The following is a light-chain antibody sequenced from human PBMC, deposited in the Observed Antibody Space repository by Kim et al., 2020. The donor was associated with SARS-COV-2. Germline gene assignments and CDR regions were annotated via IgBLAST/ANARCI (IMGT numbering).Light chain of an antibody. J-gene: IGLJ2*01. Sequence: SYELTQPPSVSVSPGQTASITCAGDKLGDKYACWYQQKAGQSPVLVIYQDSKRPSGIPERFSGSNSGNTATLTISGTQAMDEADYYCQAWDSSVVFGGGTQRIVL. CDR2: QDS. CDR3: QAWDSSVV. CDR1: KLGDKY. V-gene: IGLV3-1*01.